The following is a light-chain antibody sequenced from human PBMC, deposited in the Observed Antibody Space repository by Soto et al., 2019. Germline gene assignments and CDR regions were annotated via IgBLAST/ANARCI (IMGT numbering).Light chain of an antibody. V-gene: IGLV2-14*01. Sequence: QSALTQPASVSGSPGQSITISCTGTSSDVGGYSYVSWYQQHPGIAPKLMIYEVSNRPSGVSNRFSGSKSGNTASLTISGLQPEDEADYYCSSYTSSSTLCVFGAGTKVTVL. CDR2: EVS. CDR1: SSDVGGYSY. CDR3: SSYTSSSTLCV. J-gene: IGLJ1*01.